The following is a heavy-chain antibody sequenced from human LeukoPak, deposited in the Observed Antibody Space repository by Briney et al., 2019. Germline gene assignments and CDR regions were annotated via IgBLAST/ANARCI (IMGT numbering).Heavy chain of an antibody. D-gene: IGHD2-2*02. V-gene: IGHV3-23*01. Sequence: GGSLRLSCAASGFTFSSYAMTWVRQAPGKGLEWVSGISGSGDSTYYADSVKGRFTISRDNSKNTNTLYLQMNSLRAEDTAVYYCARGRYCTSTTSYIDYWGQGTLVTASS. CDR2: ISGSGDST. J-gene: IGHJ4*02. CDR3: ARGRYCTSTTSYIDY. CDR1: GFTFSSYA.